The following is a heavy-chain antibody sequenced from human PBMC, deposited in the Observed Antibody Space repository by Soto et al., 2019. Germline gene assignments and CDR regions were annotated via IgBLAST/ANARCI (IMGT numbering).Heavy chain of an antibody. Sequence: QITLKESGPTLVKPTQTLTLTCTFSGISLSTSGVGVGWIRQPPGKALEWLALIYWNDDKRYSPSLKSRLTITKDTSKNQVVLTMTNMDPVDTATYYCAHQTSGWFAFDIWGQGTMVTVSS. CDR3: AHQTSGWFAFDI. CDR2: IYWNDDK. CDR1: GISLSTSGVG. J-gene: IGHJ3*02. V-gene: IGHV2-5*01. D-gene: IGHD6-19*01.